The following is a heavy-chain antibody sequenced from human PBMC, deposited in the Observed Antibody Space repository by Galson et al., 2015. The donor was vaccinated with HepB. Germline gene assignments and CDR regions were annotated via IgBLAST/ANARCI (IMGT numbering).Heavy chain of an antibody. CDR3: ARVSRDGYNSDY. D-gene: IGHD5-24*01. Sequence: TLSLTCTVSGGSISSGDYYWSWIRQPPGKGLEWIGYIYYSGSTYYNPSLKSRVTISVDTSKNQFSLKLSSVTAADTAVYYCARVSRDGYNSDYWGQGTLVTVSS. CDR1: GGSISSGDYY. J-gene: IGHJ4*02. CDR2: IYYSGST. V-gene: IGHV4-30-4*01.